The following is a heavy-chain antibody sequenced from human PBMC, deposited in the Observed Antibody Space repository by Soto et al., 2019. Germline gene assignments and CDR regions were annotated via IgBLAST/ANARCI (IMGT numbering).Heavy chain of an antibody. Sequence: QITLKESGPTLVKPTQTLTLTCTFSGFSLGANGVGVAWIRQPPGQALEWLALIYWDDDKRYRTSLRSRLTITKDTSKNQVVLTMTNMDPVDTGTYYCAHAYGGTSWPNDAFDVWGQGTVVTVSS. CDR3: AHAYGGTSWPNDAFDV. D-gene: IGHD2-2*01. V-gene: IGHV2-5*02. J-gene: IGHJ3*01. CDR2: IYWDDDK. CDR1: GFSLGANGVG.